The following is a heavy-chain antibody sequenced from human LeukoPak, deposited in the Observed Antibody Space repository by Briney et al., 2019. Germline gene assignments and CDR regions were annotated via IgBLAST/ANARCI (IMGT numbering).Heavy chain of an antibody. V-gene: IGHV3-15*01. CDR1: GFTVSSNY. CDR2: IKPKTDGETT. J-gene: IGHJ4*02. D-gene: IGHD2-21*01. CDR3: ITPLPYSAQ. Sequence: GGSLRLSCAASGFTVSSNYMSWVRQAPGKGLEWVGRIKPKTDGETTEYAAPVKERFSISRDDSKSMMYLQMNSLKTEDTAVYYCITPLPYSAQGGQGTLVTVSS.